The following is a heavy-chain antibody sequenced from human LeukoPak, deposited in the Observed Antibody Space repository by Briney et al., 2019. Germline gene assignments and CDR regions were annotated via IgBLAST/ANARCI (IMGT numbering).Heavy chain of an antibody. CDR2: IYHSGST. V-gene: IGHV4-38-2*01. D-gene: IGHD6-6*01. J-gene: IGHJ4*02. CDR3: ARHGSSSTSHFDY. CDR1: GYSISSGYN. Sequence: SETLSLTCAVSGYSISSGYNWGWIRQPPGKGLEWTGSIYHSGSTYYNPSLKSRVTISVDTSKNQFSLKLTSVTAADTAVYYCARHGSSSTSHFDYWGQGTVVTVST.